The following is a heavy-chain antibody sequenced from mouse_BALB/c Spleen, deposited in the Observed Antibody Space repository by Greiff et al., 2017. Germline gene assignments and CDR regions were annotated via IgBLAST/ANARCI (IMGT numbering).Heavy chain of an antibody. CDR1: GYSITSGYY. D-gene: IGHD3-1*01. CDR2: ISYDGSN. CDR3: ARTARATLYWYFDV. J-gene: IGHJ1*01. Sequence: DVQLQESGPGLVKPSQSLSLTCSVTGYSITSGYYWNWIRQFPGNKLEWMGYISYDGSNNYNPSLKNRISITRDTSKNQFFLKLNSVTTEDTATYYCARTARATLYWYFDVWGAGTTVTVSS. V-gene: IGHV3-6*02.